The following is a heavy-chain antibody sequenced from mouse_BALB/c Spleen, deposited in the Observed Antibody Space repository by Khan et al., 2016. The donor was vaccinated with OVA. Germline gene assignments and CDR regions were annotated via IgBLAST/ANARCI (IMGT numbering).Heavy chain of an antibody. J-gene: IGHJ4*01. V-gene: IGHV1-54*01. CDR3: ARKGPYYYGSSYDYAMDY. CDR2: ISPGSGDS. D-gene: IGHD1-1*01. Sequence: QVQLQQSGTELVRPGTSVKVSCKASGYAFTNYLIEWVKQRPGQGLEWIGVISPGSGDSHYNEKFKGKATLTADKYSSTVSMQLSSLTSDDSAVYFCARKGPYYYGSSYDYAMDYWGQGTSVTVSS. CDR1: GYAFTNYL.